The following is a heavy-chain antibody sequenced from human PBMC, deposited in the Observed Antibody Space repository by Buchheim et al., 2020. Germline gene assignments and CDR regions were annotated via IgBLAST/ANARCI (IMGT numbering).Heavy chain of an antibody. CDR2: ISTTFYT. Sequence: VQLLESGGGLVQPGGSVTLSCAVSGFTFSDYYMSWIRQAPGKGLEWVSYISTTFYTDYADSVKGRFTISRDNAKNSLFLEMNSLRADDTALYYCATSGYKEYKASAYFANWGQGTL. D-gene: IGHD1-14*01. CDR3: ATSGYKEYKASAYFAN. J-gene: IGHJ4*02. CDR1: GFTFSDYY. V-gene: IGHV3-11*03.